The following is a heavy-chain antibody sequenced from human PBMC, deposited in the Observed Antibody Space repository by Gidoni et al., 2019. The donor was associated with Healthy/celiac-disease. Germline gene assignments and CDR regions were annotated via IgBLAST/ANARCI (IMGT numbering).Heavy chain of an antibody. D-gene: IGHD3-22*01. V-gene: IGHV1-69*04. J-gene: IGHJ6*02. CDR3: ARDPGPRPDNGMDV. CDR1: GGTFSSYA. Sequence: QVQLVQSGAEVKKPGSSVKVSCKASGGTFSSYAISWVRQAPGQGRDWMGRSIPILGIANYAQKFQGRVTMTADKSTSTAYMELSSLRSEDTAVYYCARDPGPRPDNGMDVWGQGTTVTVSS. CDR2: SIPILGIA.